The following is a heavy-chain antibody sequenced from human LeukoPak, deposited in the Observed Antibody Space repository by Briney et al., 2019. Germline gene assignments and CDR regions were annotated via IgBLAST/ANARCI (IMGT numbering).Heavy chain of an antibody. J-gene: IGHJ4*02. Sequence: GGSLRLSCAASGFTFSSYAMHWVRQAPGKGLEWVAVTSYDGSNKYYADSVKGRFTISRDNSKNTLYLQMNSLRAEDTAVYYCAKDGVPSRWFGRNYFDYWGQGTLVTVSS. V-gene: IGHV3-30*04. CDR1: GFTFSSYA. CDR3: AKDGVPSRWFGRNYFDY. D-gene: IGHD3-10*01. CDR2: TSYDGSNK.